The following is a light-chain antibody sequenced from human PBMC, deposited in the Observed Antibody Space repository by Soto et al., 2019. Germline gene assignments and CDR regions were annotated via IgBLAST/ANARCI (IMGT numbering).Light chain of an antibody. J-gene: IGKJ4*01. V-gene: IGKV3-15*01. CDR1: QSVSSN. CDR3: QKYDNYPLT. CDR2: GAS. Sequence: EIVVTQSPATLAVSPGERATLSCRASQSVSSNLAWYQQKPGQAPRLIIYGASTRATGIPDRFSGSGSGTEFTLTISSLQPDDFATYYCQKYDNYPLTCGGGTKVDIK.